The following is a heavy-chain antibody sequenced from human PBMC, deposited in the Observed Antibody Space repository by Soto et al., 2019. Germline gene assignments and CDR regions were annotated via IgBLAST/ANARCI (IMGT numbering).Heavy chain of an antibody. CDR3: AGTPLWFGELPFDY. CDR1: GGSFSGYY. Sequence: QVQLQQWGAGLLKPSETLSLTCAVYGGSFSGYYWSWIRQPPGKGLEWIGEINHSGSTNYNPSLKRRSTISVDTSKNQVSLKLSSVAAADTAVYYCAGTPLWFGELPFDYWGQGTMVTVSS. V-gene: IGHV4-34*01. CDR2: INHSGST. J-gene: IGHJ4*01. D-gene: IGHD3-10*01.